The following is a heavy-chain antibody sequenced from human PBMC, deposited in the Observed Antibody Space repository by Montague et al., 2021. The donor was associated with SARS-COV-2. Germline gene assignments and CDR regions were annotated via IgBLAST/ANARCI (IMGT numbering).Heavy chain of an antibody. D-gene: IGHD3-3*01. CDR3: AKGQQLESILDY. CDR1: GFILSTYD. CDR2: IGTRGDT. V-gene: IGHV3-13*01. Sequence: SLRLSCAASGFILSTYDMHWVRQATGKGLEWVSAIGTRGDTYYPGSVKGRFTMSGENAENTLYLQMNSLRAEDTGVYYCAKGQQLESILDYWGQGTLVTVSS. J-gene: IGHJ4*02.